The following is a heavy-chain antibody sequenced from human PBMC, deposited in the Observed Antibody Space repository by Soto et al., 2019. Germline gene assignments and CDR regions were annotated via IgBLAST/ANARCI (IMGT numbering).Heavy chain of an antibody. CDR3: ASVNLRSSYGIDV. J-gene: IGHJ6*02. D-gene: IGHD3-3*01. CDR2: ISKSSSVI. Sequence: EVQLVESGGGLVQPGGSLRLSCAASGSTFSSSEMHWVRQAPGKGLEWVSYISKSSSVIYYADSVKGRFTISRDNAKNLLYLQMNSLRAEDTAVYFCASVNLRSSYGIDVWGQGTTVTVSS. V-gene: IGHV3-48*03. CDR1: GSTFSSSE.